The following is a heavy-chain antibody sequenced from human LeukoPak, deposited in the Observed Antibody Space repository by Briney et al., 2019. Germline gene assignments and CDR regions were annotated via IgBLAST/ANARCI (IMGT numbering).Heavy chain of an antibody. V-gene: IGHV4-34*01. CDR2: INHSGST. CDR3: ARGLTHYDARAFRY. CDR1: GGSFSYYY. J-gene: IGHJ4*02. Sequence: SETLSLTCAVHGGSFSYYYWSWLRQPPGKGLEWIGEINHSGSTNYNPSLKSRVTISVDTSKNQFSLKLSSVTAADTAVYYCARGLTHYDARAFRYWGQGTLVTVSS. D-gene: IGHD3-16*01.